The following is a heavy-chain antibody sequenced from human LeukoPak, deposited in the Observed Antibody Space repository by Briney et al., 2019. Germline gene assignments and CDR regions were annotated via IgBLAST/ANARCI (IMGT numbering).Heavy chain of an antibody. Sequence: SETLSLTCTVSGGSISSYYWSWIRQPPGKGLEWIVYIYYSGSTNCNPSLKSRVTISVDTSKNQFSLKLSSLTAADTPVYYCARHRYSVAYYFDYWGQGTLVSVSS. CDR3: ARHRYSVAYYFDY. D-gene: IGHD6-13*01. CDR2: IYYSGST. J-gene: IGHJ4*02. CDR1: GGSISSYY. V-gene: IGHV4-59*08.